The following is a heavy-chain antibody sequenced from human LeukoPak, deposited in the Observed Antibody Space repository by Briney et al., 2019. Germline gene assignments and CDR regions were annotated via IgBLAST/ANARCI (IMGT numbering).Heavy chain of an antibody. J-gene: IGHJ4*02. CDR2: ISDSGGST. CDR1: GFTFSNYA. CDR3: ARSAGRFGSGGSCYDY. Sequence: GGSLRLSCAASGFTFSNYAMHWVRQAPGKGLEDVTAISDSGGSTYYANSVKGRFTISRDNSKNTLYLQMGSLRAEDMAMYYCARSAGRFGSGGSCYDYWGQGTLVTVSS. D-gene: IGHD2-15*01. V-gene: IGHV3-64*01.